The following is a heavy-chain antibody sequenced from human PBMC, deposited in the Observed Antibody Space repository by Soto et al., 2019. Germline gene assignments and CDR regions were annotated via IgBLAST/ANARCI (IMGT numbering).Heavy chain of an antibody. CDR1: GGSSSSSSCY. CDR3: ASEPRDYYDSSGYHPY. CDR2: IYYSGST. V-gene: IGHV4-39*01. D-gene: IGHD3-22*01. J-gene: IGHJ4*02. Sequence: LETLSLTYTVAGGSSSSSSCYRGWIRQPPGKGLEWIGSIYYSGSTYYNPSLKSRVTISVDTSKNQFSLKLSSVTAADTAVYYCASEPRDYYDSSGYHPYWGQGTLVTVS.